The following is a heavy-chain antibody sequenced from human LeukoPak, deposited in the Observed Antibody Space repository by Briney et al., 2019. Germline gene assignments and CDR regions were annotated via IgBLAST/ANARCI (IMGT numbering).Heavy chain of an antibody. CDR2: MNPNSGNT. J-gene: IGHJ4*02. Sequence: ASVKISCKASGYTFTSYDINWVRQATGQGLEWMGWMNPNSGNTGYAQKFQGRVTMTRNTSISTAYMELSSLRAEDTAVYYCAKEGYGSSWNADFDYWGQGTLVIVSS. CDR1: GYTFTSYD. V-gene: IGHV1-8*01. CDR3: AKEGYGSSWNADFDY. D-gene: IGHD6-13*01.